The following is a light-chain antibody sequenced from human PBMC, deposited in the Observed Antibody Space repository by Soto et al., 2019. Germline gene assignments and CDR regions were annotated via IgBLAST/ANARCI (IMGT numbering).Light chain of an antibody. J-gene: IGLJ1*01. CDR2: EVS. CDR3: SSYTSSSTYV. V-gene: IGLV2-14*01. Sequence: QSALTQPPSVSGSPGQSITISCTGTSSDVGGYNYVSWYQQHPGKAPKLMIYEVSNRPSGVSNRFSGSKSDNTASLTISGLQAEDEADYYCSSYTSSSTYVFGTGTKVTVL. CDR1: SSDVGGYNY.